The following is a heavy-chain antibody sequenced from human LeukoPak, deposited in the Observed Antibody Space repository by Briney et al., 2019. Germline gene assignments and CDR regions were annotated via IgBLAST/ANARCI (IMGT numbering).Heavy chain of an antibody. V-gene: IGHV1-69*04. CDR2: IIPILGIA. CDR3: ARGPHERSGYPDD. D-gene: IGHD3-22*01. CDR1: GGTFSSYA. Sequence: ASVKVSCKASGGTFSSYAISWVRQAPGQGLEWMGRIIPILGIANYAQKFQGRVTITADKSTSTAYMELSSLRSEDTAVYYCARGPHERSGYPDDWGQGTLVTVSS. J-gene: IGHJ4*02.